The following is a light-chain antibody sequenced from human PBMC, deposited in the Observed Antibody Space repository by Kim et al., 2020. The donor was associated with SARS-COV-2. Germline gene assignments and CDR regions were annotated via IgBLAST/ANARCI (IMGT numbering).Light chain of an antibody. CDR1: QSIGRY. V-gene: IGKV1-5*03. J-gene: IGKJ1*01. CDR3: QQYNSMWT. Sequence: GDRVTITCRASQSIGRYLVWYQQKPGKAPKLLIYKASNLENGVPSRFSDSGSGTEFTLTISSLQPADCATYYCQQYNSMWTFGQGTKVDIK. CDR2: KAS.